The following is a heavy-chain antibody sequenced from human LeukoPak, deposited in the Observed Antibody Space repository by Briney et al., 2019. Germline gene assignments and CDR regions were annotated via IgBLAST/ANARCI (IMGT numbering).Heavy chain of an antibody. Sequence: GGSVRLSCGASGFTFSDYYMSWIRQAPGKGLEWVSYISSSSSYTNYADSVKGRFTISRDNAKNSLYLQMNSLRAEDTAVYYCARDGMRYSSSWYPNWFDPWGQGTLVTVSS. CDR1: GFTFSDYY. V-gene: IGHV3-11*05. J-gene: IGHJ5*02. CDR2: ISSSSSYT. CDR3: ARDGMRYSSSWYPNWFDP. D-gene: IGHD6-13*01.